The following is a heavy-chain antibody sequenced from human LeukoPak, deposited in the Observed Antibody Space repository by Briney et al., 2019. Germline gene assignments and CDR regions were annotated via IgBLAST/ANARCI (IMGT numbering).Heavy chain of an antibody. CDR1: GGSISSYY. J-gene: IGHJ5*02. CDR2: IYGSGST. Sequence: SETLSLTCTISGGSISSYYWSWIRQPAGKGLEWIGRIYGSGSTDYNPSLKSRVTMSIDTSKNQFSLNLISVTAADTAVYYCSRELRSSSSDPWGQGTLVTVSS. D-gene: IGHD6-6*01. V-gene: IGHV4-4*07. CDR3: SRELRSSSSDP.